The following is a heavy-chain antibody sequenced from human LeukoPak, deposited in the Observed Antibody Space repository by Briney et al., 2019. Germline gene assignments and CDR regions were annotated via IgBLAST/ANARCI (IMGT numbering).Heavy chain of an antibody. CDR1: GGSISSGGYS. V-gene: IGHV4-30-2*01. J-gene: IGHJ4*02. Sequence: SQTLSLTCAVSGGSISSGGYSWSWIRQPPGKGLEWIGYIYHSGSTYYNPSLKSRVTISVDRSKNQFSLKLSSVTAADTAVYYCAGHYYYDSSGSFDYWGQGTLVTVSS. CDR3: AGHYYYDSSGSFDY. D-gene: IGHD3-22*01. CDR2: IYHSGST.